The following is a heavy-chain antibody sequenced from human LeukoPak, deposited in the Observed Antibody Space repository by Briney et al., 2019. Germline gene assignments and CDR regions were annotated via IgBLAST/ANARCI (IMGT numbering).Heavy chain of an antibody. CDR2: FNSSSSYI. V-gene: IGHV3-21*01. J-gene: IGHJ3*02. CDR1: GFTFSSYS. CDR3: ASGRNVGISGTTGAFDI. Sequence: GGSLTLSCAASGFTFSSYSMNWVRKAPGKGREWVSYFNSSSSYIYYADSVKGRFTISRDNAKNSLYLQMNSLGDEDTAVYYCASGRNVGISGTTGAFDIWGQGTMVTVSS. D-gene: IGHD1-7*01.